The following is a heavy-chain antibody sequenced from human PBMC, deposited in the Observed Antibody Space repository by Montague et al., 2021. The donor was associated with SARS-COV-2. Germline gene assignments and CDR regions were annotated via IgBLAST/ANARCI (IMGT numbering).Heavy chain of an antibody. V-gene: IGHV4-61*02. Sequence: TLSLTCTVSGDSITSGSYYWNWVRQPAGKGLEWVGRSYTSGGIDHNPSLKSRLTISVDTSKNQFSLKLSSVAAADTAVYFCAREWGSYSGRFDYWGQGALVTVSS. CDR2: SYTSGGI. CDR3: AREWGSYSGRFDY. D-gene: IGHD1-26*01. CDR1: GDSITSGSYY. J-gene: IGHJ4*02.